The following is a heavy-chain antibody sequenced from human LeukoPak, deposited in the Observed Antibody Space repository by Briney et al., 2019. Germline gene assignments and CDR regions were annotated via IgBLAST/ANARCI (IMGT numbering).Heavy chain of an antibody. Sequence: GGSLRLSCAVSGFSFSSYSMNWVRQAPGKGLEWVSSISSSSTYIYYADSVEGRFTISRDNAKNSLSLQMNSLRAEDTAVYYCARDKGGYWYFDLWGRGTLVTVSS. V-gene: IGHV3-21*01. CDR2: ISSSSTYI. CDR1: GFSFSSYS. CDR3: ARDKGGYWYFDL. D-gene: IGHD2-15*01. J-gene: IGHJ2*01.